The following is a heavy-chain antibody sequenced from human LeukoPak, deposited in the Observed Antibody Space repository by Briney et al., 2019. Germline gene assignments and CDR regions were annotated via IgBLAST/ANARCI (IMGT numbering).Heavy chain of an antibody. V-gene: IGHV1-69*13. Sequence: SVKVSCKASGGTFSSYAISWVRQAPGQGLEWMGGIIPIFGTANYAQKFQGRVTITADESTCTAYMELSSPRSEDTAVYYCARGHYDSSGYFPYYYYGMDVWGQGTTVTVSS. CDR3: ARGHYDSSGYFPYYYYGMDV. D-gene: IGHD3-22*01. CDR1: GGTFSSYA. CDR2: IIPIFGTA. J-gene: IGHJ6*02.